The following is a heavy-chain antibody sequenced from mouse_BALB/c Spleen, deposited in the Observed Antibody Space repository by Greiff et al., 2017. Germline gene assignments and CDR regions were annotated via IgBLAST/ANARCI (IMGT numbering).Heavy chain of an antibody. CDR3: ARHGGHGNYFDY. V-gene: IGHV10-1*02. J-gene: IGHJ2*01. D-gene: IGHD2-1*01. Sequence: EAGGGLVQPKGSLKLSCAASGFTFNTYAMNWVRQAPGKGLEWVARIRSISNNYATYYADSVKDRFTISRDDSQSMLYLQMNNLRTEDTAMYYCARHGGHGNYFDYWGQGTTLTVSS. CDR1: GFTFNTYA. CDR2: IRSISNNYAT.